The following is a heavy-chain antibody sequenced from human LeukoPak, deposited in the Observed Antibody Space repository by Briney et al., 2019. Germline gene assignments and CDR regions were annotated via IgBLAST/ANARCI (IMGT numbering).Heavy chain of an antibody. J-gene: IGHJ4*02. CDR1: GVTFSTYG. V-gene: IGHV3-23*01. D-gene: IGHD1-26*01. CDR3: AKDWDWELLIFDY. Sequence: GGSLRLSCAASGVTFSTYGMSWVRQAPGKGLEWVSGISGSGGSKYYADSVKGRFTISRDNSKNKLYLQMNSLRAEDTAIYYCAKDWDWELLIFDYWGQGTLVTVSS. CDR2: ISGSGGSK.